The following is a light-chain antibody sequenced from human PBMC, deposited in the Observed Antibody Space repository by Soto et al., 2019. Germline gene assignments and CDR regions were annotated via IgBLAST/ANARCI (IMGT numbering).Light chain of an antibody. CDR2: AAS. CDR3: NQGSSTLWSP. Sequence: DIQMTQSPSSLSASVGDRVTITCRASQRIGRYLNWYQQKSGRAPKLLIYAASSLHSGVPSRFSAVGSGKNFLFTFRSLQPENFPTTTGNQGSSTLWSPFGRGT. J-gene: IGKJ2*01. V-gene: IGKV1-39*01. CDR1: QRIGRY.